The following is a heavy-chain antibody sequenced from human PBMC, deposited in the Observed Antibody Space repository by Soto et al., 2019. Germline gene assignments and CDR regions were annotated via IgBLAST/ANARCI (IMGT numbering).Heavy chain of an antibody. CDR2: ISAYNGNT. CDR1: GYTFTSYG. CDR3: ARDVGATSDYYYGMEV. D-gene: IGHD1-26*01. J-gene: IGHJ6*02. V-gene: IGHV1-18*01. Sequence: GASVKVSCKASGYTFTSYGISWVRQAPGQGLEWMGWISAYNGNTNYAQKLQGRVTMTRDTSTSTVYMELSSLRSEDTAVYYCARDVGATSDYYYGMEVWGQGTTVTVSS.